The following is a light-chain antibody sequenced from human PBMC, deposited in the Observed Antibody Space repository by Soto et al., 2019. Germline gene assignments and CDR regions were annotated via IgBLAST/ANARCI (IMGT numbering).Light chain of an antibody. CDR3: CSYAGRYTWV. CDR1: SSDVGGYNY. J-gene: IGLJ3*02. V-gene: IGLV2-11*01. Sequence: QSALTQPRSVSGSPGQSVTISCTGTSSDVGGYNYVSWYQQHPGKAPKLMIYDVNKRPSGVPDRFSGSKSGNTASLTISGLQAADEADYYCCSYAGRYTWVFGGGTKVTVL. CDR2: DVN.